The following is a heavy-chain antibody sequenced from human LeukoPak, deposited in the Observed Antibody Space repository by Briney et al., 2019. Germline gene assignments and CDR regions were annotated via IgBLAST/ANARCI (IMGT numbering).Heavy chain of an antibody. D-gene: IGHD2-15*01. Sequence: SGGSLRLSCAASGFTFSDYYMSWVRQAPGKGLEWVSYISSSSSTIYYADSVKGRFTISRDNAKNSLYLQMNSLRAEDTAVYYCARGVVPTYQDYWGQGTLVTVSS. CDR2: ISSSSSTI. CDR1: GFTFSDYY. CDR3: ARGVVPTYQDY. V-gene: IGHV3-11*04. J-gene: IGHJ4*02.